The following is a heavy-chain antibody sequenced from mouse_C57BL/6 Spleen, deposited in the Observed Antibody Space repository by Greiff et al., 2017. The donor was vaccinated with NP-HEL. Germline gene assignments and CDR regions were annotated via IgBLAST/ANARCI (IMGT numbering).Heavy chain of an antibody. CDR2: IYPGDGDT. Sequence: VQLQQSGPELVKPGASVKISCKASGYAFSSSWMNWVKQRPGKGLEWIGRIYPGDGDTNYNGKFKGKATLTADKSSSTAYMQLSSLTSEDSAVYFCAVITTVVDWYFDVWGTGTTVTVSS. J-gene: IGHJ1*03. CDR1: GYAFSSSW. V-gene: IGHV1-82*01. D-gene: IGHD1-1*01. CDR3: AVITTVVDWYFDV.